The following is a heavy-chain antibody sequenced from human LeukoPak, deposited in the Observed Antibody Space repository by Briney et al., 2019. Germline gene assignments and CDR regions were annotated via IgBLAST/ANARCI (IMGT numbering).Heavy chain of an antibody. Sequence: GGSLRLSRAASRFTFSSHWMSWVRPAPGKGPNWVAKIKNDGSEKCVLYSLKGRCTISRDNGKSSLYLQMNRLRAEDTAVYSCARIKEYGFDIWGQGTMVTVSS. V-gene: IGHV3-7*01. D-gene: IGHD3-10*01. J-gene: IGHJ3*02. CDR3: ARIKEYGFDI. CDR1: RFTFSSHW. CDR2: IKNDGSEK.